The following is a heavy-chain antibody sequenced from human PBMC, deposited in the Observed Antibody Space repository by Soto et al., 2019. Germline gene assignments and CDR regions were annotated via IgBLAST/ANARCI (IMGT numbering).Heavy chain of an antibody. Sequence: QVQVQESGPGLVKPSQTLSLKCRVSGGSIGSSDYYWSWIRQHPEKGLEWIGSIYYNGNTDYNPSLRGRPTMSLDTSMNAFSLKLTSVTAADTAVYYCARDKGGAALQVSGMDVWGQGTRVTVS. CDR1: GGSIGSSDYY. V-gene: IGHV4-31*02. CDR3: ARDKGGAALQVSGMDV. D-gene: IGHD2-21*02. CDR2: IYYNGNT. J-gene: IGHJ6*02.